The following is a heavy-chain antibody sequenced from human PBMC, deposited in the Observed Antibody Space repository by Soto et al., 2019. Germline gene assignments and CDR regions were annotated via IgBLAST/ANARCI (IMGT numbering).Heavy chain of an antibody. CDR3: ARTTWELGVRFDY. Sequence: QVQLVESGGGLVRPGGSLRLSCAASGFPFSDFYMTWIRRAPGRGLQCLSYISGRGGTIYYADSVKGRFTISRDNAKNSLDLQMDGLRGDDTGVYYCARTTWELGVRFDYWGQGALVTVSS. V-gene: IGHV3-11*01. CDR1: GFPFSDFY. J-gene: IGHJ4*02. CDR2: ISGRGGTI. D-gene: IGHD1-26*01.